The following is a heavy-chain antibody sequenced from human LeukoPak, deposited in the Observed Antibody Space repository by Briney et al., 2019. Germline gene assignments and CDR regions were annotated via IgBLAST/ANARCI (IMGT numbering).Heavy chain of an antibody. J-gene: IGHJ4*02. CDR2: IKDDGSDK. V-gene: IGHV3-7*01. Sequence: PGGSLRPSCAASGFSISNYWMSWVRQAPGKGLKWVANIKDDGSDKYYVDSVKGRFTISRDNAKNSLYLQMNSLRVEDTAVYYCARDQSSRPLGYWDQGTLVTVFS. CDR1: GFSISNYW. D-gene: IGHD3-16*01. CDR3: ARDQSSRPLGY.